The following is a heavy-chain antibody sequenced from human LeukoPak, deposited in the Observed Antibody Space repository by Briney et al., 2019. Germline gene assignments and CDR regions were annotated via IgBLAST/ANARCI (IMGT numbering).Heavy chain of an antibody. CDR3: TRDSYISDVYYGMDV. CDR1: GFTFSSYS. J-gene: IGHJ6*02. Sequence: PGGSLRLSCAASGFTFSSYSMDWVRQAPGKGLEWVSYISSSSSTIYYADSVKGRFTISRDNAKNSLYLQMNSLRAGDAAVYFCTRDSYISDVYYGMDVWGQGTTVTVSS. D-gene: IGHD1-26*01. CDR2: ISSSSSTI. V-gene: IGHV3-48*01.